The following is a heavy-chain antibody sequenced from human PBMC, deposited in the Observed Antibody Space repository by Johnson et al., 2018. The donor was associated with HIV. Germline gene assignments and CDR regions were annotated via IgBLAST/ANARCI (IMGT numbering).Heavy chain of an antibody. J-gene: IGHJ3*02. CDR3: AIDGRDLVTRGSFDI. D-gene: IGHD3-9*01. V-gene: IGHV3-66*02. CDR2: IFSVGGA. Sequence: VQLVESGGGLVQPGGSLRLSCAASGITVSSNYMSWVRQAPGKGLEWVSVIFSVGGAYYADSVKGRFIISRDNSKTMLYLHMNSLRPEDTAVYYCAIDGRDLVTRGSFDIWGQGTVVTVSS. CDR1: GITVSSNY.